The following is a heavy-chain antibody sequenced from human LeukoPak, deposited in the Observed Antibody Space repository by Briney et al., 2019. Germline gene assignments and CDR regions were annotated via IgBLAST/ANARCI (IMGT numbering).Heavy chain of an antibody. Sequence: GGSLRLSCAASGFTFSSYWMHWVRQAPGKGLVWVSRINSDGSSTSYADSVKGRFTISRDNAKNSLYLQMNSLRAEDTAVYYCARKADSGNYYFDYWGQGTLVTVSS. CDR3: ARKADSGNYYFDY. CDR1: GFTFSSYW. D-gene: IGHD1-26*01. V-gene: IGHV3-74*01. J-gene: IGHJ4*02. CDR2: INSDGSST.